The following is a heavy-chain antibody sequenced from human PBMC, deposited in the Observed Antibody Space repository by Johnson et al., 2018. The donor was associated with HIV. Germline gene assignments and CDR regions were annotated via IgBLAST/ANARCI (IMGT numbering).Heavy chain of an antibody. V-gene: IGHV3-23*04. CDR3: ARAPPGWELPDI. J-gene: IGHJ3*02. CDR1: GFTFSSYG. CDR2: ISGSGTST. Sequence: VQLVESGGGLVQPGGSLRLSCGASGFTFSSYGMTWVRQAPGKGLEWVSGISGSGTSTYYADSVKGRFTIFRDNSRNTLYLQRNSLRVDDTAVYYCARAPPGWELPDIWGQGTMVTVSS. D-gene: IGHD1-26*01.